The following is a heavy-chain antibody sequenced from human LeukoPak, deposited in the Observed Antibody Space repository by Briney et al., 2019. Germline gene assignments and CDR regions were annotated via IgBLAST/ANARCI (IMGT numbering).Heavy chain of an antibody. D-gene: IGHD3-22*01. CDR3: ARAYGTNGYYQLPIDY. J-gene: IGHJ4*02. CDR1: GFTFSSYS. V-gene: IGHV3-48*01. Sequence: GGSLRLSCAASGFTFSSYSINWVRQAPGKGLEWVSYISSGYPTIYHADSVKGRFTISRDNSKNTLYLQMNSLRVEDTAVYYCARAYGTNGYYQLPIDYWGQGTLVTVSS. CDR2: ISSGYPTI.